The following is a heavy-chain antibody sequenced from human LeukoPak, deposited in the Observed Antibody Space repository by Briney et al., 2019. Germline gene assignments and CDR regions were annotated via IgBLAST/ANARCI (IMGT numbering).Heavy chain of an antibody. CDR2: INHDGCST. Sequence: GGSLRLSCATSGFTFTTFWMHCVRQAPGKGLVWVSRINHDGCSTNYADSVKGRFTISRDNAKNSLYLQMNSLRAEDTAVYYCAREGRAYRYSSSWYPTPSWFDPWGQGTLVTVSS. J-gene: IGHJ5*02. CDR3: AREGRAYRYSSSWYPTPSWFDP. CDR1: GFTFTTFW. V-gene: IGHV3-74*01. D-gene: IGHD6-13*01.